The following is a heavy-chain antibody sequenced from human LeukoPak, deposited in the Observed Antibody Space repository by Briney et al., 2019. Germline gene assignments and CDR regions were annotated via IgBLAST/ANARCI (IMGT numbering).Heavy chain of an antibody. CDR3: ARDTGYCSSTSCYTNNWFDP. J-gene: IGHJ5*02. CDR2: INPNSGGT. V-gene: IGHV1-2*02. Sequence: ASVKVSCKASGYTFTGYYMHWVRQAPGQGLEWMGWINPNSGGTNYEQKFQGRVTMTRDTSISTAYMELSRLRSDDTAVYYCARDTGYCSSTSCYTNNWFDPWGQGTLVTVSS. D-gene: IGHD2-2*02. CDR1: GYTFTGYY.